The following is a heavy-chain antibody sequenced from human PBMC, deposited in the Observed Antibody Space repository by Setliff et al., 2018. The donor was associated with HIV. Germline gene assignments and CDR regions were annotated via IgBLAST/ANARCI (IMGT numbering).Heavy chain of an antibody. CDR1: GFIFSSYA. D-gene: IGHD6-6*01. V-gene: IGHV3-30*07. CDR3: AKEPKLGGIAAPFDY. CDR2: MSYDGNNK. J-gene: IGHJ4*02. Sequence: PGGSLRLSCAASGFIFSSYAMHWVRQAPGKGLEWVAVMSYDGNNKYYAVSVKGRFTISRDNSKNTLYLQMNSLRVEDTAVYYCAKEPKLGGIAAPFDYWGQGTLVTVSS.